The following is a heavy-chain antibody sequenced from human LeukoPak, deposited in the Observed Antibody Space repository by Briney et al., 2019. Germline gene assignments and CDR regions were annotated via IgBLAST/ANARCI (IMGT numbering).Heavy chain of an antibody. CDR2: IYTSGST. V-gene: IGHV4-4*07. D-gene: IGHD3-10*01. CDR3: ASHLWFGELGVYYYYMDV. J-gene: IGHJ6*03. CDR1: GGSISSYY. Sequence: SETLSLTCTVSGGSISSYYWSWIRQPAGKGLEWIGRIYTSGSTNYNASLKSRLTMSVDTSKNQFSLKLSAVTAADTAVYYCASHLWFGELGVYYYYMDVWGKGTTVTISS.